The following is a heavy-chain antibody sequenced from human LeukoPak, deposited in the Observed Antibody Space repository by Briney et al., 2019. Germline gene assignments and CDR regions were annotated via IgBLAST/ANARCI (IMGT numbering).Heavy chain of an antibody. CDR3: ARDYRWFGESIDYFDY. CDR1: GFTFSSYE. Sequence: GGSLRLSCAASGFTFSSYEMNWVRQAPGKGLEWVSYISSSGSTIYYADSVKGRFTISRDNAKNSLYLQMNSLRAEDTAVYYCARDYRWFGESIDYFDYWGQGTLVIVSS. D-gene: IGHD3-10*01. J-gene: IGHJ4*02. CDR2: ISSSGSTI. V-gene: IGHV3-48*03.